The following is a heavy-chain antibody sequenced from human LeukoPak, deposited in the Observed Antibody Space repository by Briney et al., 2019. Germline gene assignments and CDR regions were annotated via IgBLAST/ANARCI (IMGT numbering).Heavy chain of an antibody. CDR1: GFTFSSYA. J-gene: IGHJ4*02. D-gene: IGHD2-21*02. V-gene: IGHV3-23*01. Sequence: PGGSLRLSCAASGFTFSSYAMSWVRQAPGKGLEWVSAISGSGGSTYYADSVKGRFTISRDNSKNTLYLQMNSLRAEDTAVYYCXXXXXGGDCYDGKDYWGQGTLVTVSS. CDR2: ISGSGGST. CDR3: XXXXXGGDCYDGKDY.